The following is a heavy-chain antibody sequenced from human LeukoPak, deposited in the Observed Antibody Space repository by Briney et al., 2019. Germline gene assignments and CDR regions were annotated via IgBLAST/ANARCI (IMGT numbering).Heavy chain of an antibody. CDR3: AKDIRAAADPGGFDY. D-gene: IGHD6-13*01. Sequence: SGGSLRLSCAASGFTFDDYAMHWVRQAPGKGLEWVSGISWNSDSIGYADSVKGRFTISRDNAKNSLYLQMNSLRAEDTALYYCAKDIRAAADPGGFDYWGQGTLVTVSS. CDR2: ISWNSDSI. V-gene: IGHV3-9*01. J-gene: IGHJ4*02. CDR1: GFTFDDYA.